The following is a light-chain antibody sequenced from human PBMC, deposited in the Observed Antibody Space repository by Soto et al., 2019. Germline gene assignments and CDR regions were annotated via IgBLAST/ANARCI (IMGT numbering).Light chain of an antibody. V-gene: IGKV1-8*01. CDR1: QGISSY. Sequence: AIRMTQSPSSLSASTGDRVTITCRASQGISSYLAWYQQKPGKAPKLLIYAAYTLQSGVPSRFSGSGSETDFTLTISCLQSEDFATYYCQQYYSYPRTFGQGTKVEIK. CDR2: AAY. CDR3: QQYYSYPRT. J-gene: IGKJ1*01.